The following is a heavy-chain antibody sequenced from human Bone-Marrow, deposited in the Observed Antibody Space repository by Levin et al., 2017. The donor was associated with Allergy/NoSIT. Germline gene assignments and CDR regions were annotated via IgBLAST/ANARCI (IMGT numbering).Heavy chain of an antibody. CDR3: ARAGYYYGSGIGY. CDR2: ISSSSSYI. Sequence: GGSLRLSCAASGFTFSSYSMNWVRQAPGKGLEWVSSISSSSSYIYYADSVKGRFTISRDNAKNSLYLQMNSLRAEDTAVYYCARAGYYYGSGIGYWGQGTLVTVSS. J-gene: IGHJ4*02. CDR1: GFTFSSYS. V-gene: IGHV3-21*01. D-gene: IGHD3-10*01.